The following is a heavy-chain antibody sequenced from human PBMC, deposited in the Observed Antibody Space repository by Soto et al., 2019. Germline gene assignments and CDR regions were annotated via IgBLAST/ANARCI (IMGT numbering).Heavy chain of an antibody. D-gene: IGHD2-15*01. CDR3: ARSDDGHREDYYYYGMDV. CDR1: GGTFSSYA. J-gene: IGHJ6*02. Sequence: QVQLVQSGAEVKKPGSSVKVSCKASGGTFSSYAISWVRQAPGQGLEWMGGIIPIFGTANYAQKFQGRVTITADESTSTAYMELSSLRSEDTAVYYCARSDDGHREDYYYYGMDVWGQGTTVTVSS. CDR2: IIPIFGTA. V-gene: IGHV1-69*01.